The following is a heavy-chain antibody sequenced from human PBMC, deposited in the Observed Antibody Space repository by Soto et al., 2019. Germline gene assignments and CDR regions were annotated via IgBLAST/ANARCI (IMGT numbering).Heavy chain of an antibody. CDR2: ISGSGGST. D-gene: IGHD4-17*01. CDR1: GFTFSSYA. J-gene: IGHJ6*02. V-gene: IGHV3-23*01. Sequence: EVQLLESGGGLVQPGGSLRLSCAASGFTFSSYAMSWVRQAPGKGLEWVSAISGSGGSTYYADSVKGRFTISRDNSKNTLDLQMNSLRAEDTAVYYCAKDPDYGDYYYYGMDVWGQGTTVTVSS. CDR3: AKDPDYGDYYYYGMDV.